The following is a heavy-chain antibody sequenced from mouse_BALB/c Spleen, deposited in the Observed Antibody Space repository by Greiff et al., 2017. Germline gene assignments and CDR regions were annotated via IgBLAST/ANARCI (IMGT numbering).Heavy chain of an antibody. CDR3: ARSPLSPFAY. J-gene: IGHJ3*01. D-gene: IGHD6-1*01. Sequence: QVQLQQSGAELARPGASVKLSCKASGYTFTSYWMQWVKQRPGQGLEWIGAIYPGDGDTRYTQKFKGKATLTADKSSSTAYMQLSSLASEDSAVYYCARSPLSPFAYWGQGTLVTVSA. V-gene: IGHV1-87*01. CDR2: IYPGDGDT. CDR1: GYTFTSYW.